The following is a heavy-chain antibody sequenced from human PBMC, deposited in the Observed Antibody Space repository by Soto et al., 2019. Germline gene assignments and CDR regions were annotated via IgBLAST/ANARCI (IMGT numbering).Heavy chain of an antibody. CDR3: ARDRNYHSDY. CDR1: GFTFNIYW. D-gene: IGHD1-7*01. Sequence: GSLRLSCATSGFTFNIYWMHWVRQAPGKGLVWISRIKSDGSDTIYADSVKGRFTISRDNARNTLYLQMNSLRAEDTATYYCARDRNYHSDYLGQGTLVTVSS. J-gene: IGHJ4*02. CDR2: IKSDGSDT. V-gene: IGHV3-74*01.